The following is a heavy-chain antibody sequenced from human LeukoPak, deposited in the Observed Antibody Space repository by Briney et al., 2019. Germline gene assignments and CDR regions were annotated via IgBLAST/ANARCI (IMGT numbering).Heavy chain of an antibody. CDR3: ARGRVLLWFGEFSRYNRFDP. CDR1: GGSFSGYY. CDR2: INHSGST. V-gene: IGHV4-34*01. J-gene: IGHJ5*02. D-gene: IGHD3-10*01. Sequence: SETLSLTCAVYGGSFSGYYWSWIRQPPGKGLEWIGEINHSGSTNYNPSLKSRVTISVNTSKNQFSLKLSSVTAADTAVYCCARGRVLLWFGEFSRYNRFDPWGQGTLVTVSS.